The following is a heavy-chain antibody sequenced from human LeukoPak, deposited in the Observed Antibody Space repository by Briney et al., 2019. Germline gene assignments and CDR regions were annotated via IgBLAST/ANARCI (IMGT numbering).Heavy chain of an antibody. CDR3: GRDALVGHFSYYYMDV. Sequence: SETLSLTCTVSGGAIRSHYWTWIRQSPVKGLEWIGDVSNSGSTSYNPSLKSRVTISIDTTKNQFSLKLRSVTAANTAVYYCGRDALVGHFSYYYMDVWGKGTTVTVSS. J-gene: IGHJ6*03. CDR2: VSNSGST. D-gene: IGHD2-21*01. V-gene: IGHV4-59*11. CDR1: GGAIRSHY.